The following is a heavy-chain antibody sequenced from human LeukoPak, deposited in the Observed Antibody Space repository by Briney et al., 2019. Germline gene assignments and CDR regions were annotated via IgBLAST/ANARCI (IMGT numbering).Heavy chain of an antibody. CDR3: ARDLSGTGATTLAY. CDR1: GGSISNYY. J-gene: IGHJ1*01. V-gene: IGHV4-4*08. Sequence: SETVSLTCSVSGGSISNYYWSWIRQPPGKGLEWIGYIYNSGSTNYSPSLQSRVTISEDTAKNQFFLKLSSVTAADTAIYYCARDLSGTGATTLAYWGQGILVTVSS. CDR2: IYNSGST. D-gene: IGHD1-26*01.